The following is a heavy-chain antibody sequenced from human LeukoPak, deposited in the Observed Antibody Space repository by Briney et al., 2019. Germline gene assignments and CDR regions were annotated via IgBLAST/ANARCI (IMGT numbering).Heavy chain of an antibody. D-gene: IGHD3-10*01. V-gene: IGHV3-43*02. CDR2: ISGDGGST. CDR1: GFTFGNYA. CDR3: ARVVGYYGSGTYYLDY. Sequence: GGSLRLSCAASGFTFGNYALHWVRQAPGKGLEWVSLISGDGGSTYYADSVKGRFTISRDNAKNSLYLQMNIMTAKDPATYYWARVVGYYGSGTYYLDYWGQGTLVTVSS. J-gene: IGHJ4*02.